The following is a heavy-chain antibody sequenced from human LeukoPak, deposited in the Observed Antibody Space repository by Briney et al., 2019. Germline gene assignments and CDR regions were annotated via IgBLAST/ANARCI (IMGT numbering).Heavy chain of an antibody. CDR2: IYTSGST. CDR3: ARGLWFGDENPPYFDY. V-gene: IGHV4-61*09. Sequence: SETLSLTCTVSGGSISSGSYYWSWIRQPAGKGLEWIGHIYTSGSTSYNPSLKSRVTISVDTSKNQFSLKLSSVTAADTALYYCARGLWFGDENPPYFDYWGQGTLVTVSS. D-gene: IGHD3-10*01. CDR1: GGSISSGSYY. J-gene: IGHJ4*02.